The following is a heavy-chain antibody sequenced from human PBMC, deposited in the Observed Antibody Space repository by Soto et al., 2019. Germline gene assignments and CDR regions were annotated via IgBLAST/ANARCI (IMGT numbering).Heavy chain of an antibody. V-gene: IGHV4-59*01. CDR1: GGSISSYY. D-gene: IGHD1-1*01. J-gene: IGHJ3*02. CDR2: IYYSGST. CDR3: ASCGTTYAFDI. Sequence: QVQLQESGPGLVKPSETLSLTCTVSGGSISSYYWSWIRQPPGKGLEWIGYIYYSGSTNYNPSLKIRVTISVDTSKNQFSLKLSSVTAADTAVYYCASCGTTYAFDIWGQGTMVTVSS.